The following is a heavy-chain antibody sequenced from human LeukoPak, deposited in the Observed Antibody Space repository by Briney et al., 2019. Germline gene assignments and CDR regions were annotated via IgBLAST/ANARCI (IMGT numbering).Heavy chain of an antibody. CDR2: LRGNGET. J-gene: IGHJ4*02. CDR1: GLSFSTFA. D-gene: IGHD1-26*01. CDR3: ARASWDSSTDAAR. Sequence: GGSLRLSCAASGLSFSTFAMSWVRQGPARGLEWVSSLRGNGETFYADSVKGRFTLSSDSPRNTVYFQLNNLRVEDTAIYYCARASWDSSTDAARWGQGTLVTVSS. V-gene: IGHV3-23*01.